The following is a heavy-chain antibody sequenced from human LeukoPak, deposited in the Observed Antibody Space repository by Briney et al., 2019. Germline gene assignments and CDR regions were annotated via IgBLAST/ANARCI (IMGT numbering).Heavy chain of an antibody. Sequence: SQTLSLTCTVSGGSISSGGYYWSWIRQHPGKGLEWIGYIYYSGSTYYNPSLRSRVTISVDTSKNQFSLKLSSVTAADTAAYYCARERYSSSSFSYFDPWGQGTLVTVSS. CDR2: IYYSGST. J-gene: IGHJ5*02. CDR3: ARERYSSSSFSYFDP. V-gene: IGHV4-31*03. D-gene: IGHD6-6*01. CDR1: GGSISSGGYY.